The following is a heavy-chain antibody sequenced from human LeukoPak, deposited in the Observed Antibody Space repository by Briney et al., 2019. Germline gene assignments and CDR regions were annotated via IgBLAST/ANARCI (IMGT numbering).Heavy chain of an antibody. CDR2: ISGDGTIK. V-gene: IGHV3-74*03. CDR1: GFPFSGYW. J-gene: IGHJ4*02. Sequence: GGSLRLSCEPSGFPFSGYWMLWVRQAPGKGLVWVSRISGDGTIKTYADFVRGRFTISRDNTKNIPYLQMNSLKVEDTATYFCSRSQFDYWGQGVLVTVSP. CDR3: SRSQFDY.